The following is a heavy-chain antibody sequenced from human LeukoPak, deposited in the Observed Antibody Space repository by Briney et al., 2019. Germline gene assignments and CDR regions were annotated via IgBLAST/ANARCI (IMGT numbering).Heavy chain of an antibody. J-gene: IGHJ6*03. CDR1: GGSISSSSYY. Sequence: PSETLSLTCTVSGGSISSSSYYLGWIRQPPGKGLEWIGSIYYSGSTYYNPSLKSRVTISVDTSKNQFSLKLSSETAADTAVYYCARRRAAAGTFYYYMDVWGNGTTVTVSS. CDR3: ARRRAAAGTFYYYMDV. CDR2: IYYSGST. D-gene: IGHD6-13*01. V-gene: IGHV4-39*01.